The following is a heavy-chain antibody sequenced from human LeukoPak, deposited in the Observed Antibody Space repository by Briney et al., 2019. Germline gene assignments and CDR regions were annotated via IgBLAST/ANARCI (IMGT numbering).Heavy chain of an antibody. V-gene: IGHV4-59*01. D-gene: IGHD2-21*02. CDR2: IYYSGST. CDR1: GGSISSYY. Sequence: SETLSLTCTVSGGSISSYYWSWIRQPPGKGLEWIGYIYYSGSTNYNPPLKSRVTISLDTSKNQFSLKLSSVTAADTAVYYCARVSPDYYFDYWGQGTLVTVSS. J-gene: IGHJ4*02. CDR3: ARVSPDYYFDY.